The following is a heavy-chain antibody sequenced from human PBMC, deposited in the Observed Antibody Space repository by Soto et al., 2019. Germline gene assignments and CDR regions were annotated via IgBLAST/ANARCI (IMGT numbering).Heavy chain of an antibody. J-gene: IGHJ4*02. Sequence: GGSLRLSCAASGFIFSDFYMSWLRQAPGKGLEWVAHITDSGTPTHYADSVQGRFTISRDNTKGSLYLQMNSLRAEGTAMYYCATSNGRLFDYWGQGTLVTVSS. CDR2: ITDSGTPT. CDR1: GFIFSDFY. CDR3: ATSNGRLFDY. V-gene: IGHV3-11*01.